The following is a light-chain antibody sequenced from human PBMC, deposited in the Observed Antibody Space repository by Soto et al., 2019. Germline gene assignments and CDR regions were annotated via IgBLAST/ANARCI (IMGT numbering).Light chain of an antibody. CDR3: QQYNNWPLT. CDR1: QSLYNN. CDR2: GAS. J-gene: IGKJ4*01. Sequence: EIVMTQSPATLSVSPGERATLSCRASQSLYNNLAWYQQKPGQAPRLLIYGASARATGIPARFSGSGSGTDFPLTISSLQSEDFAVYYCQQYNNWPLTFGGGTKVEIK. V-gene: IGKV3-15*01.